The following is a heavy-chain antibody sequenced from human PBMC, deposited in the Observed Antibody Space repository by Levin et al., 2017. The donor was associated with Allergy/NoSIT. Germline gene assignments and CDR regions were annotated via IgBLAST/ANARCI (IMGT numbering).Heavy chain of an antibody. CDR3: ARHAARYYFDY. V-gene: IGHV4-59*08. D-gene: IGHD6-6*01. Sequence: GLEWFGFIYYSGTTSYNPSLKSRLTISVDTSENPFSLKLSSVTAADTAVYYCARHAARYYFDYWGQGTLVTVSS. CDR2: IYYSGTT. J-gene: IGHJ4*02.